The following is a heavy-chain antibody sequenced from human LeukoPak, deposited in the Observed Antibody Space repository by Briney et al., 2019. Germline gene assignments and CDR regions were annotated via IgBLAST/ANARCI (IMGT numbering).Heavy chain of an antibody. CDR1: GFTFSSYE. V-gene: IGHV3-21*05. J-gene: IGHJ4*02. Sequence: GSLRLSCAASGFTFSSYEMNWVRQAPGKGLEWVSYISSSSSYIYYADSVKGRFTISRDNAKNSLYLQMNSLRAEDTAVYYCARSGGGYYFDYWGQGTLVTVSS. D-gene: IGHD3-10*01. CDR3: ARSGGGYYFDY. CDR2: ISSSSSYI.